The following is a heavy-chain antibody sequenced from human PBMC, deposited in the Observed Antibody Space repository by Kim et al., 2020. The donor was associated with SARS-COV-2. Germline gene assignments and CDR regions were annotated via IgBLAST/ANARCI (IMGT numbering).Heavy chain of an antibody. D-gene: IGHD3-16*01. CDR3: ARDLGMGSYFDY. Sequence: KSYADSMEGRFTIYRDNSRNTLYLQMNRLRVDDTAVYFCARDLGMGSYFDYWGQGSLVTVSS. J-gene: IGHJ4*02. V-gene: IGHV3-33*01. CDR2: K.